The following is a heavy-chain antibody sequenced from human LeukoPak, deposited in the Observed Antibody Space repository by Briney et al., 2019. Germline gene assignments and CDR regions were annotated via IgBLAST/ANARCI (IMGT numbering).Heavy chain of an antibody. CDR2: IKEDGSEN. CDR3: ARQRYSDY. D-gene: IGHD1-1*01. V-gene: IGHV3-7*01. Sequence: GGSLRLSCAASGFTFSRYWMAWVRQAPGKGLEWVANIKEDGSENSYVESVKGRFTISRDNAKNSLYLQLNSLRAEDTAVYFCARQRYSDYWGQGTLVTVSS. J-gene: IGHJ4*02. CDR1: GFTFSRYW.